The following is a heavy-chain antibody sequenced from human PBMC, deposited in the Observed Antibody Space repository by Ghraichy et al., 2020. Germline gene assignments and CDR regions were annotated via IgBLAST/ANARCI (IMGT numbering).Heavy chain of an antibody. J-gene: IGHJ4*02. CDR1: GFTFSSYA. Sequence: LSLTCAASGFTFSSYAMSWVRQAPGKGLEWVSAISGSGGSTYYADSVKGRFTISRDNSKNTLYLQMNSLRAEDTAVYYCAKGLMITFGGVIVRASAPVDYWGQGTLVTVSS. CDR3: AKGLMITFGGVIVRASAPVDY. CDR2: ISGSGGST. V-gene: IGHV3-23*01. D-gene: IGHD3-16*02.